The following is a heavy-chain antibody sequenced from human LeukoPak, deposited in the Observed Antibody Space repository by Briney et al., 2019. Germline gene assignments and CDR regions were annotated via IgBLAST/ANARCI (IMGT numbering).Heavy chain of an antibody. CDR2: INPSNGDT. V-gene: IGHV1-2*02. D-gene: IGHD5-24*01. Sequence: ASVKVSCKASGYTFIGYFIHWVRQAPGQRLEWMGWINPSNGDTNYAQKFQGRVTMTRDTSVNTAYMAVSRLGSDDTAVYYCARYWGRDGHTTDYWGQGTLVTVSS. CDR3: ARYWGRDGHTTDY. CDR1: GYTFIGYF. J-gene: IGHJ4*02.